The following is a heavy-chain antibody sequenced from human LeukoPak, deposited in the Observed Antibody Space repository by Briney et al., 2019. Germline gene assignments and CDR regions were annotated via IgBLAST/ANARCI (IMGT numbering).Heavy chain of an antibody. Sequence: SETLSLTCTVSGGSISSYYWSWIRQPPGKGLEWIGYIYYSGSTNYNPSLKSRVTISVDTSKNQFSLKLSSVTAADTAVYCCATRSSGPVGYFDLWGRGTLVTVSS. CDR3: ATRSSGPVGYFDL. CDR2: IYYSGST. D-gene: IGHD3-22*01. CDR1: GGSISSYY. J-gene: IGHJ2*01. V-gene: IGHV4-59*08.